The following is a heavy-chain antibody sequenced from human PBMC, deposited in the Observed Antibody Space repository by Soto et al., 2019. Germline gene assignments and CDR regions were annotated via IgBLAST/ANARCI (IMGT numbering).Heavy chain of an antibody. CDR2: INPITGGT. J-gene: IGHJ4*02. Sequence: ASVKVSCKASGYTFTSYYIHWVRQAPGQGLEWMGWINPITGGTNYAPKFQGRVTMTRDTSITTAYMELSRLRPDDTAVYYCARNYYDSSDRDYLDYWGQGTRVTVSS. CDR3: ARNYYDSSDRDYLDY. V-gene: IGHV1-2*02. CDR1: GYTFTSYY. D-gene: IGHD3-22*01.